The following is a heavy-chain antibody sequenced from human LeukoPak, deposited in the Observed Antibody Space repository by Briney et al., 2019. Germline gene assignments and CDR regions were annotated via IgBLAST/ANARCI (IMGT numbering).Heavy chain of an antibody. CDR3: ARNLVPWGYYGSGSYLEAFDI. Sequence: SETLSLTCTVSGGSISSYYWSWVRQPAGKGLEWIGRIYTSGSTNYNPSLKSRVTMSVDTSKNQFSLKLSSVTAADTAVYYCARNLVPWGYYGSGSYLEAFDIWGQGTMVTVSS. V-gene: IGHV4-4*07. CDR1: GGSISSYY. CDR2: IYTSGST. J-gene: IGHJ3*02. D-gene: IGHD3-10*01.